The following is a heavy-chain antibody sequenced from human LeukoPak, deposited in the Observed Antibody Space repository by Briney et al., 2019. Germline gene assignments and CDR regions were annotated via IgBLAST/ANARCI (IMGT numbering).Heavy chain of an antibody. J-gene: IGHJ4*02. D-gene: IGHD4-17*01. V-gene: IGHV3-7*01. CDR1: GFTLRRKG. CDR3: AKYNDYDFDS. CDR2: ITQDGTQT. Sequence: GGALRLSCAASGFTLRRKGMSSVRQAPGKGLEWVAKITQDGTQTKYVDSVKGRFTISRDKAKTSLHLQMNSLRANATAVYYCAKYNDYDFDSWGQGTLVTVSP.